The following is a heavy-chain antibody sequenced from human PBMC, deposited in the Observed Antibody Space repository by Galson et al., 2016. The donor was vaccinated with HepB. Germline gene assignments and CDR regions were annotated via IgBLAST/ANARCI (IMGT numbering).Heavy chain of an antibody. V-gene: IGHV3-30*18. CDR3: AKRHEYCPPVGCSVDY. CDR2: DSVHGGRK. CDR1: GFTFSNYG. D-gene: IGHD2/OR15-2a*01. J-gene: IGHJ4*02. Sequence: SLRLSCAASGFTFSNYGMHWVRQAPGKGLEWVXADSVHGGRKWYADSVKGRFTISRDNPNNMLFLQMSSLRADDTAVYYCAKRHEYCPPVGCSVDYWGQGTLVSVSS.